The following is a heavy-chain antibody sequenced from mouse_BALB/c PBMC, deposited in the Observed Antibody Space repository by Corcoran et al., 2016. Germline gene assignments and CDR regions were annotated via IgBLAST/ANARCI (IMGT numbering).Heavy chain of an antibody. CDR2: IYWDDDK. J-gene: IGHJ2*01. CDR3: ARTGTYFDD. Sequence: QVTLKESGPGILQPSQTLSLTCSFSGFSLSTSGLGVSWIRQPSGKGLEWLEDIYWDDDKRYNPSLKSRLTITKDTSRNQVFLKITSVDTADTATYYCARTGTYFDDGGQGTTLTVSS. V-gene: IGHV8-12*01. D-gene: IGHD4-1*01. CDR1: GFSLSTSGLG.